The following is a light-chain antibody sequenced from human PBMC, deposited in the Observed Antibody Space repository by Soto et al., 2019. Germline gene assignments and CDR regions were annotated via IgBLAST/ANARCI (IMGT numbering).Light chain of an antibody. CDR3: CSYAGSYTYV. Sequence: QSALTQPRAVSGSPGQSVTISCTGTSSDVGGYNYVSWYQQHPGKAPKLIISDVSKRPSGVPDRFSGSNFGNTASLTISGLQAEDEDDYYCCSYAGSYTYVFGIGTKLTVL. V-gene: IGLV2-11*01. CDR2: DVS. J-gene: IGLJ1*01. CDR1: SSDVGGYNY.